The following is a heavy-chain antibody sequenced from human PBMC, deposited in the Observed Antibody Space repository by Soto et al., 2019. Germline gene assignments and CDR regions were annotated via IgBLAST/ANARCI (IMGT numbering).Heavy chain of an antibody. J-gene: IGHJ6*02. V-gene: IGHV4-59*01. CDR2: IYYSGST. D-gene: IGHD6-25*01. CDR3: ARGSSDRILPVEV. CDR1: GDSIRNYY. Sequence: QVQLQESGPGLVNPSETLSLTCTVSGDSIRNYYWNWIRLTPGKGLEWIGYIYYSGSTSYNPSLESRVTILIDTSKTHFSLKLSSVTAADSAVYFCARGSSDRILPVEVWGRGTTVTVSS.